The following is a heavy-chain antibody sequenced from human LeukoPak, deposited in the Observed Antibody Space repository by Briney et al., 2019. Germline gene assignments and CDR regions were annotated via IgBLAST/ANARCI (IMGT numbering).Heavy chain of an antibody. CDR3: AKDIPRYGGFDY. V-gene: IGHV3-43*01. CDR1: GFTFDDYT. CDR2: ISWDGGST. J-gene: IGHJ4*02. Sequence: PGGSLRLSCAASGFTFDDYTMHWVRQAPGKGLEWVSLISWDGGSTYYADSVKGRFTISRDNSKNSLYLQMNSLRTEDTALYYCAKDIPRYGGFDYWGQGTLVTVSS. D-gene: IGHD3-16*01.